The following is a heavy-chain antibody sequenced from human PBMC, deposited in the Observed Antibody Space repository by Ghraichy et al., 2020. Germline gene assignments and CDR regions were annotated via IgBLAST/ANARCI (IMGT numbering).Heavy chain of an antibody. CDR2: ISAYNGNT. Sequence: ASVKVSCKASGYTFTSYGITWVQQAPGQGLEWMGWISAYNGNTDYAQKLQGRVTMTTDTSTSTAYMELRSLRSDDTAVYYCARDYDYVWGSYRHTGGNWGQGTLVTVSS. CDR3: ARDYDYVWGSYRHTGGN. CDR1: GYTFTSYG. V-gene: IGHV1-18*01. J-gene: IGHJ4*02. D-gene: IGHD3-16*02.